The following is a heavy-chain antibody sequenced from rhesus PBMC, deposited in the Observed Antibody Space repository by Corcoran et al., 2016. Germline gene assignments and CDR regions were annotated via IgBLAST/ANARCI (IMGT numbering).Heavy chain of an antibody. CDR1: GGSISSSY. D-gene: IGHD6S26*01. V-gene: IGHV4-169*02. J-gene: IGHJ4*01. CDR2: IYGSGSST. Sequence: QLQLQESGPGLVKPSETLSVTCAVSGGSISSSYWSWIRQAPGKGLEWIGYIYGSGSSTNYNPYLKSRVTLSVDTSKNQLSLKLSSVTAADTAVYYCASSAQQRLVSFDYWGQGVLVTVSS. CDR3: ASSAQQRLVSFDY.